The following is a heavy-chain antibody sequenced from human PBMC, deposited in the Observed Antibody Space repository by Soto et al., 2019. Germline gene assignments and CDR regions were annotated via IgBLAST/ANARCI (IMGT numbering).Heavy chain of an antibody. CDR3: AVPLGQNYYTIDV. CDR1: GFTLDTFV. V-gene: IGHV3-23*01. D-gene: IGHD3-3*01. CDR2: VTASGGRA. J-gene: IGHJ6*02. Sequence: EVQLLESGGGWGQPGGSLRLSCAASGFTLDTFVMSWVRQVAGKGLEWVSTVTASGGRAYYADSVKGRFTISRDNSKNTLYLQMSSLGVEDTVLYYCAVPLGQNYYTIDVCGLGTTGTVAS.